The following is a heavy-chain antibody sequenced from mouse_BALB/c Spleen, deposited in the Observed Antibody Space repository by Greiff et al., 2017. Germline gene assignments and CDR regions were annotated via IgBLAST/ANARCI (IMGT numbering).Heavy chain of an antibody. V-gene: IGHV3-2*02. D-gene: IGHD2-3*01. CDR1: GYSITSDYA. Sequence: EVKLMESGPGLVKPSQSLSLTCTVTGYSITSDYAWNWIRQFPGNKLEWMGYISYSGSTSYNPSLKSRISITRDTSKNQFFLQLNSVTTEDTATYYCARSYDDPHFDYWGQGTTLTVSS. CDR2: ISYSGST. J-gene: IGHJ2*01. CDR3: ARSYDDPHFDY.